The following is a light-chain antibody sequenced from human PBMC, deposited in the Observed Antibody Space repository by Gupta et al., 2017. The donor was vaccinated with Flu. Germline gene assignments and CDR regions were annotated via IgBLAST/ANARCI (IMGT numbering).Light chain of an antibody. J-gene: IGLJ2*01. CDR1: SSDVGSYNL. V-gene: IGLV2-23*01. CDR3: CSYAGSSTPVV. CDR2: EGS. Sequence: QAALTQTPPASGSPCQAIIISCTGTSSDVGSYNLVSWYQQHPGKAPKLMIYEGSKRPSGVSNRFSGSKSGNTASLTISGLQAEDEADYYCCSYAGSSTPVVFGGGTKLTVL.